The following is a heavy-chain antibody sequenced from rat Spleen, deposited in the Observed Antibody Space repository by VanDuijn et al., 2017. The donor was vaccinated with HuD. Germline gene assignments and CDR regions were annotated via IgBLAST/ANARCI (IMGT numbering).Heavy chain of an antibody. V-gene: IGHV5-29*01. CDR3: TRGGSYIY. Sequence: EVQLVESGGGLVQPGRSLKVSCAASGFTFSSFAMAWVRQAPKKGLEWVATITSGGSNTYYRDSVKGRFTISRDNTKSTLSLQMDSLRSEDTATYYCTRGGSYIYWGQGVMVTVSS. D-gene: IGHD1-2*01. CDR2: ITSGGSNT. J-gene: IGHJ2*01. CDR1: GFTFSSFA.